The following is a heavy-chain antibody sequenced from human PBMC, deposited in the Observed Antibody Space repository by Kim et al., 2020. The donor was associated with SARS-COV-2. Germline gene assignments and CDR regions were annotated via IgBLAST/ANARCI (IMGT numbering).Heavy chain of an antibody. J-gene: IGHJ4*02. Sequence: YHADSVKGRVTISRDNVKNSMYLPMHSLRSEDTAVYYCAREVGFDYWGQGTLVTVSS. D-gene: IGHD1-26*01. V-gene: IGHV3-48*01. CDR3: AREVGFDY.